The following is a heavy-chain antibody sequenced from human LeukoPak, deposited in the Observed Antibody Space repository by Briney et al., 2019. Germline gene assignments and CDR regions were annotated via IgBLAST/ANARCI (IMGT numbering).Heavy chain of an antibody. Sequence: SVKVSCKASGGTFSSYAISWVRQAPGQGLEWMGGIIPIFGRANYAQKFQGRVTITADESTSTAYMELSSLRSEDTAVYYCARVGYYYDNQFDYWGQGTLVTVSS. CDR1: GGTFSSYA. CDR3: ARVGYYYDNQFDY. D-gene: IGHD3-22*01. CDR2: IIPIFGRA. V-gene: IGHV1-69*13. J-gene: IGHJ4*02.